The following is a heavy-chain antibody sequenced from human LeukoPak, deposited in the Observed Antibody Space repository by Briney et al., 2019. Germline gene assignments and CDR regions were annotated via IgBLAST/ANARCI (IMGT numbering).Heavy chain of an antibody. CDR3: ARGLGYCSSTSCPYSYENY. V-gene: IGHV1-46*01. D-gene: IGHD2-2*01. Sequence: ASVKVSCKASGYTFTSYYMHWVRQAPGQGLEWMGIINPSGGSTSYAQKFQSRVTMTRDTSTSTVYMELSSLRSEDTAVYYCARGLGYCSSTSCPYSYENYWGQGTLVTVSS. J-gene: IGHJ4*02. CDR1: GYTFTSYY. CDR2: INPSGGST.